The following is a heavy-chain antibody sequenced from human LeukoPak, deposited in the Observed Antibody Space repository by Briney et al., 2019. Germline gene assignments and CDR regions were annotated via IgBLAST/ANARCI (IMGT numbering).Heavy chain of an antibody. CDR3: ARHGGDYYYGMDV. D-gene: IGHD3-3*01. Sequence: GESPKISCKGSGYSFTSYWISWVRQMPGKGLEWMGRIDPSGSYTNYSPSFQGHVTISADKSISTAYLQWSSLKASDTAMYYCARHGGDYYYGMDVWGKGTTVTVSS. J-gene: IGHJ6*04. CDR1: GYSFTSYW. CDR2: IDPSGSYT. V-gene: IGHV5-10-1*01.